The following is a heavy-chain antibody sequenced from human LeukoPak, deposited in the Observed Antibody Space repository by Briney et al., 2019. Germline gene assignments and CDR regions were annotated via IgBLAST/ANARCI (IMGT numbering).Heavy chain of an antibody. CDR2: IWYDGSNK. CDR3: ARDRDWYSFDS. V-gene: IGHV3-33*08. J-gene: IGHJ4*02. Sequence: GGSLRLSCAGSGFIFNNYAMHWVRQPPGKGLEWVAVIWYDGSNKYYADSVKGRFTISRDNAKNSLYLQMNSLRAEDTAVYYCARDRDWYSFDSWGQGTLVTVSS. D-gene: IGHD6-19*01. CDR1: GFIFNNYA.